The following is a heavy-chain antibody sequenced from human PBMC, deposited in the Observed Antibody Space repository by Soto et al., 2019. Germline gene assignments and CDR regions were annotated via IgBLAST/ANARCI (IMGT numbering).Heavy chain of an antibody. J-gene: IGHJ5*02. CDR3: AKEGLAAGTTSWFDP. D-gene: IGHD6-13*01. V-gene: IGHV3-30*18. Sequence: QVQLVESGGGVVQPGRSLRLSCAASGFTFSSYGMHWVRQAPGKGLEWVAVISYDGSNKYYADSVKGRFTISRDNSKNTLYQQMNSLRAEDTAVYYCAKEGLAAGTTSWFDPWGQGTLVTVSS. CDR1: GFTFSSYG. CDR2: ISYDGSNK.